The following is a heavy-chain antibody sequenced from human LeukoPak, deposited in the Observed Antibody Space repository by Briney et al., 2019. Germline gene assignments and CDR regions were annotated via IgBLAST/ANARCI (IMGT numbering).Heavy chain of an antibody. J-gene: IGHJ5*02. Sequence: GASVKVSCKASGYTFTSYYMHWVRQAPGQRLEWMGWINAGNGNTKYSQEFQGRVTITRDTSASTAYMELSSLRSEDMAVYYCARDMDSGLTGTGFDPWGQGTLVTVSS. V-gene: IGHV1-3*03. D-gene: IGHD1-20*01. CDR2: INAGNGNT. CDR1: GYTFTSYY. CDR3: ARDMDSGLTGTGFDP.